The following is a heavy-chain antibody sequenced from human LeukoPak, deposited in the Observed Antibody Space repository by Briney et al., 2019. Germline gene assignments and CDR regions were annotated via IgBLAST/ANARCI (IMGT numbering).Heavy chain of an antibody. CDR3: ARGGQYCIDGVCSGGRGYQYYMDV. D-gene: IGHD2-8*01. CDR1: GFTFSSFA. Sequence: GGSLRLSCAASGFTFSSFAMHWVRQAPGKGLEWVAVISYDGSNKYYADSVKGRFTISRDNSKNTLYLQMDSLRAEDTAVYYCARGGQYCIDGVCSGGRGYQYYMDVWGKGTTVTVSS. V-gene: IGHV3-30-3*01. J-gene: IGHJ6*03. CDR2: ISYDGSNK.